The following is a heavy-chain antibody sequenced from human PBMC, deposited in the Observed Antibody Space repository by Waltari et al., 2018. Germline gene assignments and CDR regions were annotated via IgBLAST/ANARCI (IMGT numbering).Heavy chain of an antibody. V-gene: IGHV1-69-2*01. CDR1: GYTFTDYY. CDR3: ATGGVAAAGREDDY. D-gene: IGHD6-13*01. J-gene: IGHJ4*02. CDR2: VEPEDGET. Sequence: EVQLVQSGAEVKKPGATVKISCKASGYTFTDYYMHWVQQAPGKGLEWMGRVEPEDGETIYAEKVDGRVTITADTSTDTAYMELSSLRSEDTAVYYCATGGVAAAGREDDYWGQGTLVTVSS.